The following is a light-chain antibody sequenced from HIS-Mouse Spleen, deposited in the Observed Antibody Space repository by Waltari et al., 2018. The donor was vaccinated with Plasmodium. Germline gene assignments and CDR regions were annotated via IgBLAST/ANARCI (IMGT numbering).Light chain of an antibody. CDR2: QCS. CDR1: KLGDKY. J-gene: IGLJ2*01. Sequence: SYELTQPPSVSVSPGQTASITCSGDKLGDKYACWYQQKPGQSPVLVIYQCSKGPSGIPERFSGSNSGNTATLTISGTQAMDEADYYCQAWDSSTVVFGGGTKLTVL. CDR3: QAWDSSTVV. V-gene: IGLV3-1*01.